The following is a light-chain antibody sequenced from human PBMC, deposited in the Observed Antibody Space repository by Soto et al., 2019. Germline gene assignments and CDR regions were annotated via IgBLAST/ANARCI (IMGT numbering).Light chain of an antibody. CDR3: QHRSNWPPIT. J-gene: IGKJ5*01. CDR2: GAS. CDR1: QSVGSD. Sequence: EIVLTQAPATVSLSPGEGATLSCRASQSVGSDLAWYHQKPGQAPRLLIYGASNRATGIPDRFSGSGSGTDFTLTISRLEPEDFAVYYCQHRSNWPPITFGQGTRLEIK. V-gene: IGKV3-11*01.